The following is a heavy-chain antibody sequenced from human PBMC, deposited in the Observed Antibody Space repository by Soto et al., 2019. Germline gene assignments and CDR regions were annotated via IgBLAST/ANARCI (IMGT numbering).Heavy chain of an antibody. Sequence: GESLKISCKGSGYSFTSYWIGWVRQMPGKGLEWMGIIYPGDSDTRYSPSFQGQVTISADKSISTAYLQWSSLKASDTAMYYCARHLGGAKNSWYFDLWGRGTLVTVSS. J-gene: IGHJ2*01. CDR3: ARHLGGAKNSWYFDL. CDR2: IYPGDSDT. D-gene: IGHD1-26*01. CDR1: GYSFTSYW. V-gene: IGHV5-51*01.